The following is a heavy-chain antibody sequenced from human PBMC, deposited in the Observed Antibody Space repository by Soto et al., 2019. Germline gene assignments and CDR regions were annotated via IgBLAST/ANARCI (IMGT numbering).Heavy chain of an antibody. Sequence: PGASLKISCKGSGYSFTSYWISWVRQMPGKGLEWMGKIDPSDSYTNYSPSFQGHVTISADKSISTAYLQWSSLKAPDTAMYYCARRYCSSTSCPRNYYGMDVWGQGTTVTVSS. CDR2: IDPSDSYT. CDR1: GYSFTSYW. CDR3: ARRYCSSTSCPRNYYGMDV. J-gene: IGHJ6*02. V-gene: IGHV5-10-1*01. D-gene: IGHD2-2*01.